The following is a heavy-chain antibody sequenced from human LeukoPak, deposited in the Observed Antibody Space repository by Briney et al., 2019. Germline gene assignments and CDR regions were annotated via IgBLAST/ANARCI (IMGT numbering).Heavy chain of an antibody. CDR1: GFTFSSYA. D-gene: IGHD3-3*01. CDR3: ASLLHHYDFWSGYYRFDY. J-gene: IGHJ4*02. Sequence: GGSLRLSCAASGFTFSSYAMHWVRQAPGKGLEWVAVISYDGSNKYYADSVKGRFTISRDNSKNTLYLQMNSLRAEDTAVYYCASLLHHYDFWSGYYRFDYWGQGTLVTVSS. V-gene: IGHV3-30-3*01. CDR2: ISYDGSNK.